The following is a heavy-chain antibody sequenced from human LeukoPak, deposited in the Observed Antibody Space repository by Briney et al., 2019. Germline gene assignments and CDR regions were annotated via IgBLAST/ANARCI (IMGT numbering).Heavy chain of an antibody. CDR1: GFTFSSYG. D-gene: IGHD5-18*01. Sequence: GGSLRLSCAASGFTFSSYGMHWVRQAPGKGLEWVAVIWYDGSNKYYADSVKGRFTISRDNAKNSLYLQMNSLRAEDTAVYYCAREAMASDYWGQGTLVTVSS. V-gene: IGHV3-33*01. J-gene: IGHJ4*02. CDR3: AREAMASDY. CDR2: IWYDGSNK.